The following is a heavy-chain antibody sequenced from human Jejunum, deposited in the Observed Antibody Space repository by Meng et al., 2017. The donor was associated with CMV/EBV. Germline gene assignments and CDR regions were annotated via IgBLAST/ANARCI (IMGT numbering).Heavy chain of an antibody. V-gene: IGHV1-69*06. CDR2: IISMYGTA. CDR1: YA. D-gene: IGHD3-16*01. J-gene: IGHJ5*01. CDR3: AKEGKTGRPGEYYTDGPSDS. Sequence: YAICWVRPAPGPGLEWMGEIISMYGTANYAEKFPDRLTITADKSTNTAYMELTGLTFEDTAVYYCAKEGKTGRPGEYYTDGPSDSWGQGALVTVSS.